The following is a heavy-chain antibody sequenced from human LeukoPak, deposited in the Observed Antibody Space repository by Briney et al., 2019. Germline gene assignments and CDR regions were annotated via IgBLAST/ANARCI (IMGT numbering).Heavy chain of an antibody. D-gene: IGHD1-1*01. CDR2: IGTGGDT. CDR1: GFAFSSYV. Sequence: GGSLRLSCAASGFAFSSYVLHWVRRAPGKGPQWVLDIGTGGDTYYADSVMGRFTISRDNATKSLYLQMNSLIAEDMDVYYCARDMSKGWVPGNYVYWGQGTLVTVSS. J-gene: IGHJ4*02. V-gene: IGHV3-47*02. CDR3: ARDMSKGWVPGNYVY.